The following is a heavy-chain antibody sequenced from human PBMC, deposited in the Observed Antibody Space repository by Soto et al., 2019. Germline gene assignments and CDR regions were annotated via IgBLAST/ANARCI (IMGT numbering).Heavy chain of an antibody. Sequence: QVQLVESGGGVVQPGRSLRLSCAASGFTFSSYGMHWVRQAPGKGLEWVAVIWYDGSNKYYADSVKGRFTISRDNSKNTLYLQMNSLRAEDTAVYYCARDRHRSSIAAPMWFDPWGQGTLVTVSS. V-gene: IGHV3-33*01. CDR1: GFTFSSYG. D-gene: IGHD6-6*01. J-gene: IGHJ5*02. CDR2: IWYDGSNK. CDR3: ARDRHRSSIAAPMWFDP.